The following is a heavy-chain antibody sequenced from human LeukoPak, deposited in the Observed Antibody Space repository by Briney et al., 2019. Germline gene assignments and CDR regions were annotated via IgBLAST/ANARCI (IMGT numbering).Heavy chain of an antibody. CDR3: ARALGLIAAAGPGL. CDR2: ISYDGSNK. V-gene: IGHV3-30-3*01. Sequence: GGSLRLSCAASGFTFSSYAMHWVRQAPGKGLEWVAVISYDGSNKYYADSVKGRFTISRDNSKNTLYLQMNSLRAEDTAVYYCARALGLIAAAGPGLWGQGTLVTVSS. D-gene: IGHD6-13*01. J-gene: IGHJ4*02. CDR1: GFTFSSYA.